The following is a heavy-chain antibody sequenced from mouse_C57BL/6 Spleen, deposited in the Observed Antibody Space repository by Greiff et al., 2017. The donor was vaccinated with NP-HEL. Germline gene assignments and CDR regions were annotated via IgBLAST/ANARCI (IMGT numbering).Heavy chain of an antibody. D-gene: IGHD2-2*01. CDR3: ARSEGLRVDY. J-gene: IGHJ2*01. V-gene: IGHV5-17*01. Sequence: EVMLVESGGGLVKPGGSLKLSCAASGFTFSDYGMHWVRQAPEKGLEWVAYISSGSSTIYYADTVKGRFTISRDNAKNTLFLQMTSLRSEDTAMYYCARSEGLRVDYWGQGTTLTVSS. CDR2: ISSGSSTI. CDR1: GFTFSDYG.